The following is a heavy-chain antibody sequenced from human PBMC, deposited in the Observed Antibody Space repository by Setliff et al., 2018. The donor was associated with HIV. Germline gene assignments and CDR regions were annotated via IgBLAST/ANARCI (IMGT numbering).Heavy chain of an antibody. CDR1: GYTFTSYG. D-gene: IGHD3-22*01. CDR3: ARNTYYHDSSGSGGYYFDY. V-gene: IGHV1-18*01. CDR2: ISAYNGNT. Sequence: ASVKVSCKASGYTFTSYGISWVRQAPGQGLEWMGWISAYNGNTNYAQKLQGRVTMTTDTSTSTAYMELRSLRSDDTAVYYCARNTYYHDSSGSGGYYFDYWGQGTLVTVSS. J-gene: IGHJ4*02.